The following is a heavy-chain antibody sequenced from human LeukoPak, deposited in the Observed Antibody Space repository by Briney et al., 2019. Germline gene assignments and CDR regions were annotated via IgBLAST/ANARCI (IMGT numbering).Heavy chain of an antibody. J-gene: IGHJ4*02. CDR1: GGSISSYY. CDR3: ARVLGSGYSDY. CDR2: IYSSGST. V-gene: IGHV4-59*01. D-gene: IGHD2-15*01. Sequence: ASETLSLTCTVSGGSISSYYWSWIRQPPGKELEWLGYIYSSGSTNHNPSLKSRVTVSVDTSKKQFSLKLSSVTAADTAVYYCARVLGSGYSDYWGQGTLVTVSS.